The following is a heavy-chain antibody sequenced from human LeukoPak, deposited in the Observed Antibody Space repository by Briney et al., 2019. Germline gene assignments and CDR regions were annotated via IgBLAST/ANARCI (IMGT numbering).Heavy chain of an antibody. CDR3: ARDGVYCSGGSCYENWFDP. CDR1: GYTLTSYY. D-gene: IGHD2-15*01. Sequence: GASVKVSCKASGYTLTSYYMHWVRQAPGQGLEWMGIINPSGGSTSYAQKFQGRVTMTRDTSTSTVYMELSSLRSEDTAVYYCARDGVYCSGGSCYENWFDPWGQGTLVTVSS. CDR2: INPSGGST. J-gene: IGHJ5*02. V-gene: IGHV1-46*01.